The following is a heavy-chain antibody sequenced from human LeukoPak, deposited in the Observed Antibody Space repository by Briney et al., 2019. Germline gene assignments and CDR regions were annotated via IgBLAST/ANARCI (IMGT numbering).Heavy chain of an antibody. CDR2: ISGNGLET. D-gene: IGHD5-18*01. CDR3: AKGGHYSFFDY. J-gene: IGHJ4*02. Sequence: GGSLRLSCEASGSTFRNYAMTWVRQAPRKGLEWVSTISGNGLETFYADAVKGRFTISRDNSKENSFLQMSRLRVEDTAVYYCAKGGHYSFFDYWGQGTLLTVST. CDR1: GSTFRNYA. V-gene: IGHV3-23*01.